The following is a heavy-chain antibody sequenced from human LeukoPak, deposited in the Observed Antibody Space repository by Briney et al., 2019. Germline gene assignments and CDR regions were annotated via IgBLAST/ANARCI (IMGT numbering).Heavy chain of an antibody. Sequence: PGGSLRLSCTASGFTFGNYAMSWFRQAPGKGLEWIGSIRSKGDGGTTEYAASVKGRFVISREDSKSIAYLQMDSLESEDTAVYYCARGGYQFEHWGQETLVTVSS. CDR3: ARGGYQFEH. D-gene: IGHD3-16*02. CDR1: GFTFGNYA. CDR2: IRSKGDGGTT. J-gene: IGHJ1*01. V-gene: IGHV3-49*03.